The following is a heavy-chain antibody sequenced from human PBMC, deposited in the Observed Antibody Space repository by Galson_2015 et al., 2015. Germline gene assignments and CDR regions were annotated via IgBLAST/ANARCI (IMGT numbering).Heavy chain of an antibody. CDR3: AKEQGGGSSGFDY. Sequence: SLRLSCAASGFTFSSYAMSWVRQAPGKGLEWVSAITGSGGSTYYADSVKGRFTISRDNSKNTLYLQMNSLRAEDTAVYYCAKEQGGGSSGFDYWGQGTLVTVSS. CDR2: ITGSGGST. D-gene: IGHD6-6*01. J-gene: IGHJ4*02. V-gene: IGHV3-23*01. CDR1: GFTFSSYA.